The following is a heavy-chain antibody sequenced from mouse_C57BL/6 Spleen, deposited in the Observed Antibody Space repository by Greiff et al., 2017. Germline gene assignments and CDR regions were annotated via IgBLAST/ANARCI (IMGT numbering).Heavy chain of an antibody. Sequence: QVHVKQPGAELVKPGASVKLSCKASGYTFTSYWMHWVKQRPGQGLEWIGMIHPNSGSTNYNEKFKSKATLTVDKSSSTAYMQLSSLTSEDSAVYYCARGDSSGSYYFDYWGQGTTLTVSS. CDR1: GYTFTSYW. J-gene: IGHJ2*01. V-gene: IGHV1-64*01. CDR3: ARGDSSGSYYFDY. D-gene: IGHD3-2*02. CDR2: IHPNSGST.